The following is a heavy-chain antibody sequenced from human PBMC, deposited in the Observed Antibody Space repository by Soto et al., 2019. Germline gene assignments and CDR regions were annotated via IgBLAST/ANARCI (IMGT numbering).Heavy chain of an antibody. CDR2: IRGSGAST. D-gene: IGHD1-26*01. CDR3: AKDGAYSGSGPGFSDY. V-gene: IGHV3-23*01. J-gene: IGHJ4*02. Sequence: EVQLLESGGDLVQPGGSLRLSCAASGFTFINYVMSWVRQAPGRGLEWVSAIRGSGASTYYADSVKGRFTISRDNSKNMVYLQMNSLRAEDTAIYFCAKDGAYSGSGPGFSDYWGPGTLVTVSS. CDR1: GFTFINYV.